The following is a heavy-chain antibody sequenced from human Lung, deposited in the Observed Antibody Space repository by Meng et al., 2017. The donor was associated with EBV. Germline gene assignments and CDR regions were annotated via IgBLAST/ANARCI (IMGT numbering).Heavy chain of an antibody. CDR2: IYHSGST. D-gene: IGHD2-21*02. J-gene: IGHJ4*02. Sequence: QVRLRGSGPRLVKPSGTLSPTCAVSGGSLSSRNWWSWVRQPPGKGLEWIGEIYHSGSTNYNPSLKSRVTISVDESKNQFSLRLSSVTAADTAVYYCARVGAYCGGDCYHPRWGQGTLVTVSS. V-gene: IGHV4-4*02. CDR1: GGSLSSRNW. CDR3: ARVGAYCGGDCYHPR.